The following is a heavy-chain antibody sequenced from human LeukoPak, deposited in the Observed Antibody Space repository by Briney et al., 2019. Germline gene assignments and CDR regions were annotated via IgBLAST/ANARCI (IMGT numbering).Heavy chain of an antibody. V-gene: IGHV4-38-2*02. D-gene: IGHD3-10*01. CDR3: ARTLTMVRGVPTSHFDY. CDR1: GYSISSGYY. Sequence: SETLSLTCTVSGYSISSGYYWGWIRQPPGKGLEWIGSIYYSGSTYYNPSLKSRVTISVDTSKNQFSLKLSSVTAADTAVYYCARTLTMVRGVPTSHFDYWGQGTLVTVSS. CDR2: IYYSGST. J-gene: IGHJ4*02.